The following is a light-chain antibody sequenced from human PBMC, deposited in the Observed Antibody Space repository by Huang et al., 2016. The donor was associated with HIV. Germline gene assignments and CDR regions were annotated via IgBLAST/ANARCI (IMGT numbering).Light chain of an antibody. CDR3: QQYYSIPWT. J-gene: IGKJ1*01. CDR2: WAS. Sequence: DIVMTQSPDSLAVSLGERATIDCKSSQSVLYSSNNKNYLAWYQQKSGQSPKLLIYWASTRESGVPDRFSGSGSGTDFTLTISSLQAEEVAVYFCQQYYSIPWTFGQGTKVEVK. CDR1: QSVLYSSNNKNY. V-gene: IGKV4-1*01.